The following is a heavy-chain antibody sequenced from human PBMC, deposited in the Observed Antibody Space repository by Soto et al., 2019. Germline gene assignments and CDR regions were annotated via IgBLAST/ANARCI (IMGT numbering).Heavy chain of an antibody. CDR1: GFTFSSYG. CDR3: AKDRGALRWTEEHFYFDY. J-gene: IGHJ4*02. D-gene: IGHD4-17*01. V-gene: IGHV3-30*18. Sequence: GGSLRLSCAASGFTFSSYGMHWVRQAPGKGLEWVAVISYDGRNKDYADAVKGRFTISRDNSKNTLYLQTDSLRAEDTAVYYCAKDRGALRWTEEHFYFDYWGQGSLVTVSS. CDR2: ISYDGRNK.